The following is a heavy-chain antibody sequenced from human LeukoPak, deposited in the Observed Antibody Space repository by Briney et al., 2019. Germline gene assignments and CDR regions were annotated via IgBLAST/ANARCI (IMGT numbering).Heavy chain of an antibody. D-gene: IGHD3-22*01. CDR1: GYTSTNYY. J-gene: IGHJ4*02. V-gene: IGHV1-46*01. Sequence: ASVKVSCKASGYTSTNYYMHWVRQAPRQGLEWMGLIISGGGNTNYAQNFQGRVTMTRDTSTSTVYMELSSLRSEDTAVYYCATIDGHYDSSGYWGQGTLVTVSS. CDR2: IISGGGNT. CDR3: ATIDGHYDSSGY.